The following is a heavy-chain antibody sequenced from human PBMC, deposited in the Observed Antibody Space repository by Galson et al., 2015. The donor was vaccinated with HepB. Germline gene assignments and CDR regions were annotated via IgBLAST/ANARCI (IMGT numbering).Heavy chain of an antibody. CDR1: GYTFTSYA. J-gene: IGHJ3*02. CDR2: INAGNGNT. Sequence: SVKVSCKASGYTFTSYAMHWVRQAPGQRLEWMGWINAGNGNTKYSQKFQGRVTITRDTSASTAYMELSSLRSEDTAVYYCARDRGWNDVYIWDAFDIWGQGTMVTVSS. V-gene: IGHV1-3*01. CDR3: ARDRGWNDVYIWDAFDI. D-gene: IGHD1-1*01.